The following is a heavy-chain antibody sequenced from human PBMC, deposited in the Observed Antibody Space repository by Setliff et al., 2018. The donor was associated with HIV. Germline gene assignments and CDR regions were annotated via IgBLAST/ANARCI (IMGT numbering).Heavy chain of an antibody. D-gene: IGHD1-26*01. V-gene: IGHV1-69*13. CDR2: ITPVFGTT. CDR1: GGTFSSYE. CDR3: ARGVDGSYRKFFDN. Sequence: SVKVSCKASGGTFSSYEMSWVRQAPGQGPEWMGGITPVFGTTKYAQKFQGRVTIIADASTNTVNMELSSLRSEDTAVYYCARGVDGSYRKFFDNWGQGTLVTVSS. J-gene: IGHJ4*02.